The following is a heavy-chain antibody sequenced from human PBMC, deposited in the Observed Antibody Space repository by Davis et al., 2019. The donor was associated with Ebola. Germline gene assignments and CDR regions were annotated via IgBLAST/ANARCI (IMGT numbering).Heavy chain of an antibody. V-gene: IGHV3-21*01. CDR1: GFIFSSYS. Sequence: GESLKISCAASGFIFSSYSMKWVRQAPGKGLEWVSSISSSSSYIYYADSVKGRFTISRDNAKNSLYLQMNSLRAEDTAVYYCASLDYSKSPAYYYYGMDVWGQGTTVTVSS. CDR3: ASLDYSKSPAYYYYGMDV. CDR2: ISSSSSYI. D-gene: IGHD4-11*01. J-gene: IGHJ6*02.